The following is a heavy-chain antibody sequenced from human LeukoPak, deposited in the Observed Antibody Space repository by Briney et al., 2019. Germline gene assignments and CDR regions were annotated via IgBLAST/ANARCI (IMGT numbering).Heavy chain of an antibody. CDR2: LSGSGAST. CDR3: AKQKGYCSGGSCYYSDY. J-gene: IGHJ4*02. Sequence: GGSLRLSCAASGFTFSSYAMSWVRQAPGKGLEWVSTLSGSGASTSYADSVKGRFTISRDNSKNTLYLQMNSLRAEDTARYYCAKQKGYCSGGSCYYSDYWGQGTLVTVSS. V-gene: IGHV3-23*01. D-gene: IGHD2-15*01. CDR1: GFTFSSYA.